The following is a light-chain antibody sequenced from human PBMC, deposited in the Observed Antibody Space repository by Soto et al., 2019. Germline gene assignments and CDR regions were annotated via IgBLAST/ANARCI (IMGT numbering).Light chain of an antibody. Sequence: EIVLTQSPGTLSLSPGERATLSCRASQSVSSNYLAWYQQKPGQAPRLPTFGTSSRATGIPDKFSASGSGTDFTLTISRLEPEDFAVYYCQQYGTSPWTFGQGTKVDIK. CDR2: GTS. CDR1: QSVSSNY. J-gene: IGKJ1*01. V-gene: IGKV3-20*01. CDR3: QQYGTSPWT.